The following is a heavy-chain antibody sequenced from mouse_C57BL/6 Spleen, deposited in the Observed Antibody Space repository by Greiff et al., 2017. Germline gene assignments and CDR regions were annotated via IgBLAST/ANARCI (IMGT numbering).Heavy chain of an antibody. CDR2: IWRGGST. Sequence: QVQLKQSGPGLVQPSQSLSITCTVSGFSLTSYGVHWVRQSPGKGLEWLGVIWRGGSTDYNAAFMSRLSLTQDNSKSQVFFKMNSLQADDTAIYDCAKGGDDGGDYYAMDYWGQGTSVTVSS. J-gene: IGHJ4*01. V-gene: IGHV2-5*01. D-gene: IGHD2-12*01. CDR1: GFSLTSYG. CDR3: AKGGDDGGDYYAMDY.